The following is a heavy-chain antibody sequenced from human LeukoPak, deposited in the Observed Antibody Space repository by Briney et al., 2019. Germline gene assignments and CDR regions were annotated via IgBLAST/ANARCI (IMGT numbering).Heavy chain of an antibody. J-gene: IGHJ3*02. CDR3: ASSSGRGAFDI. CDR2: INHSGST. D-gene: IGHD6-19*01. CDR1: GGSFSGYY. Sequence: SETLFLTCAVYGGSFSGYYWSWIRQPPGKGLEWIGEINHSGSTNYNPSLKSRVTISVDTSKNQFSLKLSSVTAADTAVYYCASSSGRGAFDIWGQGTMVTVSS. V-gene: IGHV4-34*01.